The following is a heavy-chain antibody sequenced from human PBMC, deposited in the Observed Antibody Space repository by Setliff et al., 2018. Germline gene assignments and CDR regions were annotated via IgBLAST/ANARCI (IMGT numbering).Heavy chain of an antibody. J-gene: IGHJ5*02. CDR2: XXXSGNT. CDR1: DGSFSGYX. V-gene: IGHV4-34*01. Sequence: SETLSLTCAVYDGSFSGYXXGCXXXXXGMGLXXXVEXXXSGNTNYNPSLKSRVTIFVDTAKNQFSLKLNSVTAADTAGYYCAGGXXXXXWXXRPWFDPXGXXXXVT. D-gene: IGHD6-13*01. CDR3: AGGXXXXXWXXRPWFDP.